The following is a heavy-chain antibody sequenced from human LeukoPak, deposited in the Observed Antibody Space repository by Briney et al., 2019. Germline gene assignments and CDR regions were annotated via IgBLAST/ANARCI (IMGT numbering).Heavy chain of an antibody. CDR2: ISSNGGST. J-gene: IGHJ6*03. Sequence: GGSLRLSCAASGFTFSSYAMHWVRQAPGKGLEYVLAISSNGGSTYYANSVKGRFTISRDNSKNTLYLQMGSLRAEDMAVYYCARDGIDYGGVYYYYYYMDVWGKGTTVTVSS. CDR3: ARDGIDYGGVYYYYYYMDV. CDR1: GFTFSSYA. D-gene: IGHD4-23*01. V-gene: IGHV3-64*01.